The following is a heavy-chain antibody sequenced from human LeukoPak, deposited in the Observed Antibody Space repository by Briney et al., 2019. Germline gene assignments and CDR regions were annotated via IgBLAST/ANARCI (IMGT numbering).Heavy chain of an antibody. CDR3: ARSGVPRLKAFDI. Sequence: SVKVSCKASGGTFSSYAISWVRQAPGQGLEWMGRIIPILGIANYAQKFQGRVTITADKSTSTAYMELSSLRSDDTAVYYCARSGVPRLKAFDIWGQGTMVTVSS. CDR2: IIPILGIA. D-gene: IGHD1-1*01. V-gene: IGHV1-69*04. J-gene: IGHJ3*02. CDR1: GGTFSSYA.